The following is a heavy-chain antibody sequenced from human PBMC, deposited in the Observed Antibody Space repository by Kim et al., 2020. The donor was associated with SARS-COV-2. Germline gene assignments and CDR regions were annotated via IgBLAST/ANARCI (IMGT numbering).Heavy chain of an antibody. D-gene: IGHD1-20*01. J-gene: IGHJ4*02. CDR3: ARYPYPYNWNGDFDY. Sequence: ASVKVSCKASGYTFTSYYMHWVRQAPGQGLEWMGLINPSGGSTSYAQKFQGRVTMTRDTSTSTVYMELSSLRSEDTAVYYCARYPYPYNWNGDFDYWGQGTLVTVSS. V-gene: IGHV1-46*01. CDR1: GYTFTSYY. CDR2: INPSGGST.